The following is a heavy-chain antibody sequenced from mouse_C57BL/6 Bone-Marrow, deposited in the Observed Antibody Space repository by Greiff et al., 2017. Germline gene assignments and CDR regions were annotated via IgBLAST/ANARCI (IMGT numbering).Heavy chain of an antibody. Sequence: QVTLKECGPGILQPSQTLSLTCSFSGFSLSTFGMGVGWIRQPSGKGLEWLARIWWDYDKYSNPDLKRRLTISKDTSKNQVYLKIGHVDTADTATYYCARKGRLRQRGFDCGGQGTTLTVSS. CDR3: ARKGRLRQRGFDC. D-gene: IGHD2-4*01. CDR1: GFSLSTFGMG. V-gene: IGHV8-8*01. J-gene: IGHJ2*01. CDR2: IWWDYDK.